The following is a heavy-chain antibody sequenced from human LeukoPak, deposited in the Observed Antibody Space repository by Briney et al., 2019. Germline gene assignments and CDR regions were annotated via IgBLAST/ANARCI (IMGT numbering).Heavy chain of an antibody. Sequence: SETLSLTCSVSGGSISSYYWSWIRQPPGKGLEWIGYIYYSGSSNSNPSLKSRVTISVDTSKNQFSLKVNSVTAADTAVYYCARVQKRFGESSWGQGTLVTVSS. J-gene: IGHJ5*02. CDR3: ARVQKRFGESS. CDR2: IYYSGSS. D-gene: IGHD3-10*01. V-gene: IGHV4-59*08. CDR1: GGSISSYY.